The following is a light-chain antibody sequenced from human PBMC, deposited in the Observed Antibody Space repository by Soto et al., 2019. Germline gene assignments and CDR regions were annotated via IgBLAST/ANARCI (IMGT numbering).Light chain of an antibody. Sequence: EIVLTQSPATLSFSPGERATLSCRASQSVSSYLAWYQQKPGQAPRLLIYDASNRATGIPARFSGSGSGTDFTLTISSLEPEDFAVYYCQQHSNWPITFGQGTRLEIK. CDR1: QSVSSY. J-gene: IGKJ5*01. CDR3: QQHSNWPIT. V-gene: IGKV3-11*01. CDR2: DAS.